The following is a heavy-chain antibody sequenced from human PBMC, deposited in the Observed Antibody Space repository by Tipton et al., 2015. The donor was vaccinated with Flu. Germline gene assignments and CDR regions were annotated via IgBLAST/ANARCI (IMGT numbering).Heavy chain of an antibody. Sequence: VQLVQSGGGLVQPGGSLRLSCAASGFTFSSYEMNWVRQAPGKGLEWVGFIRSKAKDGTTEYAASVNGRFTISRDDSRSIAYLQMDSLEIGDTGVYHCARDGGTNFPCRYWGQGTLVTVSS. D-gene: IGHD1-26*01. J-gene: IGHJ4*02. V-gene: IGHV3-49*04. CDR2: IRSKAKDGTT. CDR3: ARDGGTNFPCRY. CDR1: GFTFSSYE.